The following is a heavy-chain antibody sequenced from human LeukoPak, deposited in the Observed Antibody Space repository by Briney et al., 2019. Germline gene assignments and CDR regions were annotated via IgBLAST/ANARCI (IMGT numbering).Heavy chain of an antibody. CDR3: ARVLVAGTGKYYFDY. Sequence: AGGSLRLSCAASGFTFSSYSMNWVRQAPGKGLEWVSSISSSSSYICYADSVKGRFTISRDNAKNSLYLQMNSPRAEDTAVYYCARVLVAGTGKYYFDYWGQGTLVTVSS. J-gene: IGHJ4*02. D-gene: IGHD6-19*01. CDR2: ISSSSSYI. CDR1: GFTFSSYS. V-gene: IGHV3-21*01.